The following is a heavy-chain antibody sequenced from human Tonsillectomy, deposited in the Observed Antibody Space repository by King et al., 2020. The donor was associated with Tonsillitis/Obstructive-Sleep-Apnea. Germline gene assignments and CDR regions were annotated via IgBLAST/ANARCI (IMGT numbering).Heavy chain of an antibody. CDR2: IYSGGST. D-gene: IGHD6-6*01. CDR3: AREGFTSSGSTTYYYYYMDV. Sequence: VQLVESGGGLVQPGGSLRLSCAASGFTVSSNYMNWVRQAPGKGLEWVSIIYSGGSTYYADSVKGRFTISRDNSKNTLYIQMNSLIAEDTAVYYCAREGFTSSGSTTYYYYYMDVWGKGTTVTVSS. J-gene: IGHJ6*03. V-gene: IGHV3-66*01. CDR1: GFTVSSNY.